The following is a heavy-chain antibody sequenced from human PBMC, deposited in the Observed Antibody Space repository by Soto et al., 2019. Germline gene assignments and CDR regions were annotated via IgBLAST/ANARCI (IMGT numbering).Heavy chain of an antibody. Sequence: PSETLSLTCTVSGGSISSYYWSWIRQPPGKGLEWIGYIYYSGSTNYNPSLKSRVTISVDTSKNQFSLKLSSVTAADTAVYYCARGRITMIVGGDDAFDIWGQGTMGTVSS. J-gene: IGHJ3*02. CDR2: IYYSGST. CDR1: GGSISSYY. CDR3: ARGRITMIVGGDDAFDI. D-gene: IGHD3-22*01. V-gene: IGHV4-59*01.